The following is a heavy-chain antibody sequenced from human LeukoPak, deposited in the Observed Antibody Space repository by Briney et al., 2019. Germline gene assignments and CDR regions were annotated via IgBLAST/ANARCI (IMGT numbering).Heavy chain of an antibody. V-gene: IGHV1-46*01. J-gene: IGHJ6*03. Sequence: GASVKVSCKASGYTFTSYYMHWVRQAPGQGLEWMGIINPSGGSTSYAQKFQGRVTMTRDMSTSTVYMELSSLRSEDTAVYYCARDRVIAAAGINYYMDVWGKGTTVTVSS. CDR1: GYTFTSYY. CDR3: ARDRVIAAAGINYYMDV. CDR2: INPSGGST. D-gene: IGHD6-13*01.